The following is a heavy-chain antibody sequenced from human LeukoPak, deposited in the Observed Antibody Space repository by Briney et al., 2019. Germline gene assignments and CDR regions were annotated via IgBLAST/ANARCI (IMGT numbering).Heavy chain of an antibody. CDR1: GGSFSGYY. CDR2: INHSGST. Sequence: SETLSLTCAVYGGSFSGYYWSWIRQPPGKGLEWIGEINHSGSTNYNPSLKSRVTISVDTSKNQFSLKLSSVTAADTAVNYCARGQRRGIAFGYWGQGTLVTVSS. V-gene: IGHV4-34*01. CDR3: ARGQRRGIAFGY. D-gene: IGHD3-10*01. J-gene: IGHJ4*02.